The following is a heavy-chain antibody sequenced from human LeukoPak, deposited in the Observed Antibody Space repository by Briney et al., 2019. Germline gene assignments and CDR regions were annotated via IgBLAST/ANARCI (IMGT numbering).Heavy chain of an antibody. CDR2: ISAYNGNT. D-gene: IGHD3-3*01. J-gene: IGHJ4*02. V-gene: IGHV1-18*01. CDR1: GYTFTSYG. Sequence: GASVKVSCKASGYTFTSYGISWVRQAPGQGLEWMGWISAYNGNTNYAQKLQGRVTMTTDTSTSTAYMELRSLRSDDTAVYYCARDRGPYYDFWSGYYPFDYWGQGTLVTVSS. CDR3: ARDRGPYYDFWSGYYPFDY.